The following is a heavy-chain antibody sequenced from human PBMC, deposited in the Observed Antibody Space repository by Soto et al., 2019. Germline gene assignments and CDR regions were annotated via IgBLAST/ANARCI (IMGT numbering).Heavy chain of an antibody. CDR1: GFSFSSYW. CDR3: AGDGVQNGAYNGWLDP. CDR2: IKQDGREK. Sequence: EVQLVESGGGLVQPGGSLRLSCAAPGFSFSSYWMTWVRQAPGKGLEWVANIKQDGREKYYGASVKGRFTISRDNGKNLVYLQMDSLTPDDTAVYYCAGDGVQNGAYNGWLDPWGQGTLVTVSS. V-gene: IGHV3-7*03. D-gene: IGHD3-16*01. J-gene: IGHJ5*02.